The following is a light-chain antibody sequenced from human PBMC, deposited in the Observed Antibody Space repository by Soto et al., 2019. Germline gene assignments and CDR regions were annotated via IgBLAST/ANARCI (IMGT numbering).Light chain of an antibody. CDR2: GAS. V-gene: IGKV3-15*01. Sequence: IGLTKSPSDLSVSPWEGATLSCWASQSVGSTLNWYQQRPGQAPRLLIYGASTRAPGFPARFSGSGSGTDFTVTICRLQPEDIATYYCQQYENLPTFGQGTRLEIK. J-gene: IGKJ5*01. CDR1: QSVGST. CDR3: QQYENLPT.